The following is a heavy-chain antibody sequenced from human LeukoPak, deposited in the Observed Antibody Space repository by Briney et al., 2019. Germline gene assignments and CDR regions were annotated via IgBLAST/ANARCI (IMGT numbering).Heavy chain of an antibody. J-gene: IGHJ5*01. CDR1: GFSFGNYA. CDR2: ISGTGGAT. Sequence: GGSLRLSCVASGFSFGNYAMSWVRQAPGKGLQWVSQISGTGGATWYAGFARDRFTISRDNSKKTLYLQMSGLRVEDTAMYYCVKDPRDSYGTNWFVSWGQGTLLIVSS. V-gene: IGHV3-23*01. D-gene: IGHD2-21*01. CDR3: VKDPRDSYGTNWFVS.